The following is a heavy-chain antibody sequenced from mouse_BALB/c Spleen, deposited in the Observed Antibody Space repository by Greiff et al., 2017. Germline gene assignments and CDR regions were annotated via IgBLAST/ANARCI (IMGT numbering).Heavy chain of an antibody. D-gene: IGHD2-1*01. CDR1: GYSFTSYW. CDR3: AGGNYGGFDY. Sequence: VQLQQSGTVLARPGASVKMSCKASGYSFTSYWMHWVKQRPGQGLEWIGAIYPGNSDTSYNQKFKGKATLTADKSSSTAYMQLSSLTSEDSAVYFCAGGNYGGFDYWGQGTTLTVSS. CDR2: IYPGNSDT. V-gene: IGHV1-5*01. J-gene: IGHJ2*01.